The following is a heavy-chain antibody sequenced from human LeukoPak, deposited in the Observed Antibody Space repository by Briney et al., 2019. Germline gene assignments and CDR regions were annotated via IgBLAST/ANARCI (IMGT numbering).Heavy chain of an antibody. CDR2: IFYNGGA. D-gene: IGHD6-19*01. CDR1: GDSIGSGGYY. V-gene: IGHV4-31*03. Sequence: SETLSLTCTVSGDSIGSGGYYWTWIRQHPGRGLEWIGHIFYNGGAYHSPSLKGRVSIAVDASRTQFSLRLTSVTAAATAVYSCARSSGHVTHWGQGTLVTVS. J-gene: IGHJ1*01. CDR3: ARSSGHVTH.